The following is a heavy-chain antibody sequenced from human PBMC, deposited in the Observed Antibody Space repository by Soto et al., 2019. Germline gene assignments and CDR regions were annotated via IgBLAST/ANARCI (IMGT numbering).Heavy chain of an antibody. Sequence: QVQLQESGPGLVKPSQTLSLTGTVSGGSISSGGYYWSWIRQHPGKGLEWIGYIYYSGSTYYNPSLKSRVTISVHPSKNQFPLTRSTVTAADTAVYYCARSVFPWGQGNLVTVSS. J-gene: IGHJ5*02. CDR3: ARSVFP. V-gene: IGHV4-31*03. CDR2: IYYSGST. CDR1: GGSISSGGYY.